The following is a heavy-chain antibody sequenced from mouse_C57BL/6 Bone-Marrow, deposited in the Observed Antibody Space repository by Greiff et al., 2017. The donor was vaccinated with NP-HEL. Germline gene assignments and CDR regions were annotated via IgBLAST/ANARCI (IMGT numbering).Heavy chain of an antibody. CDR1: GFTFSDYG. Sequence: EVKLVESGGGLVKPGGSLKLSCAASGFTFSDYGMHWVRQAPEKGLEWVAYISSGSSTIYYADTVKGRFTISRDNAKNTLFLQMTCLRSGDTAMYYCAMNCGGDYYAMDYWGQGTSVTVSS. CDR2: ISSGSSTI. D-gene: IGHD4-1*01. V-gene: IGHV5-17*01. J-gene: IGHJ4*01. CDR3: AMNCGGDYYAMDY.